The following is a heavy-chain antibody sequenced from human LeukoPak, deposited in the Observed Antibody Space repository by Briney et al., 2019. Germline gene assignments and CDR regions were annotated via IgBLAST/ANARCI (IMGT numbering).Heavy chain of an antibody. V-gene: IGHV4-30-4*02. CDR3: ARRDSSGWYGFFDY. J-gene: IGHJ4*02. D-gene: IGHD6-19*01. Sequence: PSETLSLTCTVSGGSISSGDYYWSWIRQPPGKGLEWIGYIYYSGSTYYNPSLKSRVTISVDTSKNQFSLKLSSVTAADTAVYYCARRDSSGWYGFFDYWGQGTLVTVSS. CDR1: GGSISSGDYY. CDR2: IYYSGST.